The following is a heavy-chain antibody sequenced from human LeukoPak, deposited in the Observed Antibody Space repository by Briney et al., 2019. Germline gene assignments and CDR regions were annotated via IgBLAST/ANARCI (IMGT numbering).Heavy chain of an antibody. V-gene: IGHV4-59*01. Sequence: SGTLSLTCAVSGGSISSYYWSWIRQPPGKGLEWIGYIYYSGSTNYNPSLKSRVTISVDTSKNQFSLKLSSVTAADTAVYYCARGGYYYMDVWGKGTTVTVSS. J-gene: IGHJ6*03. CDR3: ARGGYYYMDV. CDR1: GGSISSYY. CDR2: IYYSGST.